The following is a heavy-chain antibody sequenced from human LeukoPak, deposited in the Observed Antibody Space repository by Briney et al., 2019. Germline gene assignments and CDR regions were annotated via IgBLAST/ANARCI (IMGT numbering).Heavy chain of an antibody. CDR1: GFIFSNYA. J-gene: IGHJ4*02. V-gene: IGHV3-30*02. CDR2: IRYDGSNK. CDR3: AKAVHSSSSGVVDY. Sequence: PGGPLRLSCAASGFIFSNYAMHWVRQAPGKGLEWVGFIRYDGSNKYYAESVKGRFTISRDNSKNTLYLQMNSLRAEDTAVYYCAKAVHSSSSGVVDYWGQGTLVTVSS. D-gene: IGHD6-6*01.